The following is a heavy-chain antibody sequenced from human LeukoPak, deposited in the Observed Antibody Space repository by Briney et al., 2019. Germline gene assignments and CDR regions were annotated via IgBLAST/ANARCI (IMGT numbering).Heavy chain of an antibody. D-gene: IGHD4-17*01. CDR3: ARDSTVTTFRGCVDP. CDR1: GYTFISYG. J-gene: IGHJ5*02. Sequence: ASVKVSCKASGYTFISYGISWVRQAPGQGLEWMGWIGTYNANTNYAQKFQGRVTMTTDTSTSTSYMELRNLASDDTAVYYCARDSTVTTFRGCVDPWGQGTLVTVSS. V-gene: IGHV1-18*01. CDR2: IGTYNANT.